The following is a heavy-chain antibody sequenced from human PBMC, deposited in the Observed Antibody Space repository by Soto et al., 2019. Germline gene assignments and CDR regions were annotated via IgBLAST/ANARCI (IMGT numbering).Heavy chain of an antibody. V-gene: IGHV4-61*01. D-gene: IGHD5-12*01. Sequence: SETLSLTCTVSDGSVSSGSYYWTWIRQPPGKGLEWIGYIYSSGSTLYNPSLKSRVIISVDQSMNQFSLKLSSVTAADTAVYYCARDSLALFDSWGQGTLVTISS. J-gene: IGHJ4*02. CDR1: DGSVSSGSYY. CDR2: IYSSGST. CDR3: ARDSLALFDS.